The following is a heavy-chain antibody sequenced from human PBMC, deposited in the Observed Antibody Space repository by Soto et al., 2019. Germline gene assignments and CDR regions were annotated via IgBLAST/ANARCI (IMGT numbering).Heavy chain of an antibody. CDR2: IYPGDSDT. CDR1: GYSFTSYW. J-gene: IGHJ6*02. D-gene: IGHD3-22*01. CDR3: ARHKRRNDSSGYYHKVYYYYGMDV. Sequence: GESLKISCKGSGYSFTSYWIGWVRQMPGKGLEWMGIIYPGDSDTRYSPSFQGQVTISADKSISTAYLPWSSLKASDTAMYYCARHKRRNDSSGYYHKVYYYYGMDVWGQGTTVTVSS. V-gene: IGHV5-51*01.